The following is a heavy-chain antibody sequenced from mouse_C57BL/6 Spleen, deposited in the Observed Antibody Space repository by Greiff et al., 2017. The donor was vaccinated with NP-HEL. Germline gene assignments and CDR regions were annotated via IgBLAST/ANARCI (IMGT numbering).Heavy chain of an antibody. CDR3: ARRGGTTVVFDV. V-gene: IGHV1-64*01. CDR1: GYTFTSYW. J-gene: IGHJ1*03. Sequence: VQLQESGAELVKPGASVKLSCKASGYTFTSYWMHWVKQRPGQGLAWIGMLHPNSGSTNYNEKFKSKATLTVDKSSSTAYMQLSSLTSEDSAVYYCARRGGTTVVFDVWGTGTTVTVSS. D-gene: IGHD1-1*01. CDR2: LHPNSGST.